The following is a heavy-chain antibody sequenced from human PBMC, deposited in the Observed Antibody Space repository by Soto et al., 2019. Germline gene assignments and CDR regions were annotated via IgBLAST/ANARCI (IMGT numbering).Heavy chain of an antibody. Sequence: PSETLSLTCTVSSGSISSYNWNWVRQPPGKGLEWIGFINYSGSTHYNPSLKSRVTISLDTSKNQFSLKLNSVTAADTAVYYCARENYYALDYWGPGTLGTVSS. D-gene: IGHD3-10*01. CDR3: ARENYYALDY. CDR2: INYSGST. J-gene: IGHJ4*02. CDR1: SGSISSYN. V-gene: IGHV4-59*01.